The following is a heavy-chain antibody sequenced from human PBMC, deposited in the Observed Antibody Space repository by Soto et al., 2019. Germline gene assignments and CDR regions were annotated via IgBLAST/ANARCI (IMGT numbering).Heavy chain of an antibody. CDR3: AGEGTTVDSYYYYGLDV. Sequence: SETLSLTSSIPGGSISNYDWNWIRHAPRKGLGWIGYICCSGSTNYNASLKSRVTISVDTSKNQFSLKLSSVTAADTAVYYCAGEGTTVDSYYYYGLDVWGQGTTVTVSS. CDR2: ICCSGST. D-gene: IGHD1-1*01. V-gene: IGHV4-59*01. J-gene: IGHJ6*01. CDR1: GGSISNYD.